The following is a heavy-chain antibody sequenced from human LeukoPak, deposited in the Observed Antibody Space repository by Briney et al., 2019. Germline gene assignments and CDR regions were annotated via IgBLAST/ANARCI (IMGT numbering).Heavy chain of an antibody. D-gene: IGHD2-2*01. CDR2: IDYSGST. Sequence: SETLSLTCTVSGGSISSSSYYWGWIRQPPGKGLEWIGSIDYSGSTYYNPSLKSRVTISVDTSKNQFSLKLSSVTAADTAVYYCARQRYCSSTSCSYGDWFDPWGQGTLVTVSS. J-gene: IGHJ5*02. CDR3: ARQRYCSSTSCSYGDWFDP. CDR1: GGSISSSSYY. V-gene: IGHV4-39*01.